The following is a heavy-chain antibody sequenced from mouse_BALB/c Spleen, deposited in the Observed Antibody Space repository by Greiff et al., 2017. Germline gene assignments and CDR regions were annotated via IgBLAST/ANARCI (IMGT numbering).Heavy chain of an antibody. D-gene: IGHD1-1*01. CDR3: VREDYGWFAY. V-gene: IGHV10-3*03. J-gene: IGHJ3*01. Sequence: EVKVVESGGGLVQPKGSLKLSCAASGFTFNTYAMHWVCQAPGKGLEWVARIRSKSNNYATYYADSVKDRFTISRDDSQSMLYLQMNNLKTEDTAMYYCVREDYGWFAYWGQGTLVTVSA. CDR1: GFTFNTYA. CDR2: IRSKSNNYAT.